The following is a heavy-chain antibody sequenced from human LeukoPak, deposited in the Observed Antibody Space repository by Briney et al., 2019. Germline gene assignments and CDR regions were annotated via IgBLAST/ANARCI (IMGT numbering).Heavy chain of an antibody. V-gene: IGHV3-33*01. CDR2: IWYDGSNK. J-gene: IGHJ4*02. Sequence: PGRSLRLSCAASGFTFSSYGMHWVRQAPGKGLEWVAVIWYDGSNKYYADSVKGRFTISRDNSKNTLYLQMNSLRAEDTAGYYCARDRGLYCSSTSCQQNDYWGQGTLVTVSS. CDR3: ARDRGLYCSSTSCQQNDY. CDR1: GFTFSSYG. D-gene: IGHD2-2*01.